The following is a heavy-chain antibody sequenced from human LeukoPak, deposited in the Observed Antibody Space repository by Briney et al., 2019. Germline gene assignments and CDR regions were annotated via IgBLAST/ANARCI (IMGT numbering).Heavy chain of an antibody. Sequence: LAGGSLRLSCAASGFTFSSYGMSWVRQAPGKGLEWVSAISGSGGSTYYADSVKGRFTISRDNSKNTLYLQMNSLRAEDTAVYYCARDQDESLDYWGQGTLVTVSS. V-gene: IGHV3-23*01. CDR1: GFTFSSYG. CDR3: ARDQDESLDY. CDR2: ISGSGGST. D-gene: IGHD2-15*01. J-gene: IGHJ4*02.